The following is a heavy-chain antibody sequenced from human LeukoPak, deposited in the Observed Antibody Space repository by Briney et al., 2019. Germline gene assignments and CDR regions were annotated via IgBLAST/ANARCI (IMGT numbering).Heavy chain of an antibody. CDR3: ARDGRQPVL. CDR1: GFIFSSYE. J-gene: IGHJ4*02. CDR2: ISSSGNSI. Sequence: GGSLRLSCVASGFIFSSYEMNWVRQTPGKGLEWLAHISSSGNSIYYADSVKGRFTISRDNAKNSLYLQMNSLRAEDTAVYYCARDGRQPVLWGQGTLVNVSS. V-gene: IGHV3-48*03. D-gene: IGHD3/OR15-3a*01.